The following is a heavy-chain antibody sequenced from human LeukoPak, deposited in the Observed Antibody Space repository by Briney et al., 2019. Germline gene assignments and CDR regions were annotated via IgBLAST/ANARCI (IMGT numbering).Heavy chain of an antibody. J-gene: IGHJ4*02. V-gene: IGHV3-21*01. CDR1: GFTFNSYS. Sequence: GGSLRLSRAASGFTFNSYSMNRVRQAPGKGLEWVSSISSASSYMYYADSVRGRFTISRDNARNSLYLQMNSLRAEDTAVYYCARESGVVPAATRHWAYYIDYWGQGTLVTVSS. D-gene: IGHD2-2*01. CDR2: ISSASSYM. CDR3: ARESGVVPAATRHWAYYIDY.